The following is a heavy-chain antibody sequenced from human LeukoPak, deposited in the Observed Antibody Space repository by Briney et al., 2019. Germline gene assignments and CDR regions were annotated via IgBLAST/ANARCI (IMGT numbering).Heavy chain of an antibody. CDR3: ARDREGYYYDSSGYYVY. CDR2: ISSSGSTI. CDR1: GFTFSSYE. J-gene: IGHJ4*02. V-gene: IGHV3-48*03. D-gene: IGHD3-22*01. Sequence: PGGSLRLSCAASGFTFSSYEMNWVRQAPGKGLEWVSYISSSGSTIYYADSVKGRFTISRGNAKNSLYLQMNSLRAEDTAVYYCARDREGYYYDSSGYYVYWGQGTLVTVSS.